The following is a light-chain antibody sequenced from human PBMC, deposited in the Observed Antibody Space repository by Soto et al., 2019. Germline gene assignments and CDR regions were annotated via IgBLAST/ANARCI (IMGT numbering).Light chain of an antibody. V-gene: IGKV3-15*01. Sequence: EIVMTQSPATLSVSLGERATPSCRASQSVSSNLAWYQQKPGQAPRLLIYGASTRATGIPARFSGSGSGTEFTLTISSLQSEDFAVYYCQQYNNWPPWTFGQGTKVDIK. J-gene: IGKJ1*01. CDR2: GAS. CDR3: QQYNNWPPWT. CDR1: QSVSSN.